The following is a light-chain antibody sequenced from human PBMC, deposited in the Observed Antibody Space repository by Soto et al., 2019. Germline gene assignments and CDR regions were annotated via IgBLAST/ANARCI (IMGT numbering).Light chain of an antibody. J-gene: IGKJ1*01. CDR1: ETVSSYY. CDR3: HQYGRSPWT. Sequence: EIVLTQSPGTLSLSPGERATLSCRTSETVSSYYFAWYQQKPGQAPRLLIYGASNRATGIPDAFSGSGSGTDCTRTISRLEPEDFAGYYCHQYGRSPWTFGQGTKVEI. CDR2: GAS. V-gene: IGKV3-20*01.